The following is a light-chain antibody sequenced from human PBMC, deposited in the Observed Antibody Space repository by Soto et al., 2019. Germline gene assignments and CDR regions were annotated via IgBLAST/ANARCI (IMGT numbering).Light chain of an antibody. Sequence: ENVFTPSPGPLSLSPGEKATPPCRASQSVSNNYLAWYQQKPGQAPRLLIYGASNRATGVPDRFSGSGSGTDFTLTISRLEPEDFAVYYCQQYGSSGTFGQGTKVDI. CDR2: GAS. V-gene: IGKV3-20*01. CDR3: QQYGSSGT. J-gene: IGKJ1*01. CDR1: QSVSNNY.